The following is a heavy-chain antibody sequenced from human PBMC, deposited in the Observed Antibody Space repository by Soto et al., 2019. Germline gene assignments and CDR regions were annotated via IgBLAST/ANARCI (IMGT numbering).Heavy chain of an antibody. D-gene: IGHD6-19*01. Sequence: HGESLKISCKGSGYSFTSYWISWVRQMPGKGLEWMGRIDPSDSYTNYSPSFQGHVTISADKSISTAYLQWSSLKASDTAMYYCARLNPYSSEFLDYWGQGTLVTVSS. J-gene: IGHJ4*02. CDR2: IDPSDSYT. CDR3: ARLNPYSSEFLDY. V-gene: IGHV5-10-1*01. CDR1: GYSFTSYW.